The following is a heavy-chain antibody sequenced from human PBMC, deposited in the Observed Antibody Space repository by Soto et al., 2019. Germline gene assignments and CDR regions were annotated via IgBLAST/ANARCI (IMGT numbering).Heavy chain of an antibody. V-gene: IGHV3-15*07. Sequence: GGSLRLSCAASGFTFTGAWMNWVRQAPGKGLEWVGRIKSKVDGGTTDYAAPVKGRFTISRDDSSYTLFLQMNSLQTEDTAVYYCAADLPNENYPIDSWGQGTLVTVS. D-gene: IGHD1-7*01. CDR2: IKSKVDGGTT. CDR1: GFTFTGAW. CDR3: AADLPNENYPIDS. J-gene: IGHJ4*02.